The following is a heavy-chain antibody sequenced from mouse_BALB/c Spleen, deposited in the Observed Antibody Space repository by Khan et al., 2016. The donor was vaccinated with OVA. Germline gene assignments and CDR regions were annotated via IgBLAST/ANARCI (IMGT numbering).Heavy chain of an antibody. J-gene: IGHJ2*01. CDR1: GYNIKDNK. Sequence: EVQLQQSGAELVKPGASVKMSCKASGYNIKDNKMHWVKQRPEQGLEWIGRINPGNGNTKYNPKFKDKATITTDTSSTTAYLQLSSLTSEDTAVYNCARITSWGQGTPLTVSS. CDR3: ARITS. CDR2: INPGNGNT. D-gene: IGHD1-3*01. V-gene: IGHV14-3*02.